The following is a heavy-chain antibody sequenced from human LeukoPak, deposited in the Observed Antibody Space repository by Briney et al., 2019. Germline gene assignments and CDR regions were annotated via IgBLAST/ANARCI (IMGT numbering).Heavy chain of an antibody. Sequence: GGSLRLSCAASGFTFSSYSMNWVRQAPGKGLEWVSSISSSSSYIYYADSVKGRFTISRDNAKNSLYLQMNSLRAEDTAVYYCARVGADDAFDIWGQGTMVTVSS. V-gene: IGHV3-21*01. CDR1: GFTFSSYS. J-gene: IGHJ3*02. CDR2: ISSSSSYI. CDR3: ARVGADDAFDI. D-gene: IGHD4/OR15-4a*01.